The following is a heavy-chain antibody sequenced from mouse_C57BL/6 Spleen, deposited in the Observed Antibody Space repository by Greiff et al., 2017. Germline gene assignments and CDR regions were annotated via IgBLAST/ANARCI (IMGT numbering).Heavy chain of an antibody. Sequence: VQLKQSGPELVKPGASVKMSCKASGYTFTDYNMHWVKQSHGKSLEWMGYINPNNGDTSYNQKFKGKATLTVNKSSSTAYMELRSLTSEDSAVYYCAGSGYAMDYWGQGTSVTVSS. CDR3: AGSGYAMDY. D-gene: IGHD3-2*02. CDR1: GYTFTDYN. CDR2: INPNNGDT. J-gene: IGHJ4*01. V-gene: IGHV1-22*01.